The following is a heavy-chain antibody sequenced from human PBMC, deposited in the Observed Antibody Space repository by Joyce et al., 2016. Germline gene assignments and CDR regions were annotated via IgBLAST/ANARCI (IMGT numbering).Heavy chain of an antibody. Sequence: QVQLQQWGAGLLKPSETLSLTCAVSGGPFRGFFWICVRQPTGKGLGWIGDINNSGVTNYNPSLKTRVPFSVDTSKNQFSLKLTSLSAADTAVYYCARSQWLAPLMYWGQGTPVTVSS. CDR2: INNSGVT. CDR1: GGPFRGFF. J-gene: IGHJ4*02. CDR3: ARSQWLAPLMY. D-gene: IGHD6-19*01. V-gene: IGHV4-34*01.